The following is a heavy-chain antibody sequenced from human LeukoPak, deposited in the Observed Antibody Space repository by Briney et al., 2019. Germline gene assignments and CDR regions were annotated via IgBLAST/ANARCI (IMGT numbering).Heavy chain of an antibody. D-gene: IGHD4-17*01. J-gene: IGHJ6*02. CDR2: IYYSGST. CDR3: ARGVATVTTLYYYGMDV. CDR1: GGSISSGGYY. Sequence: SETLSLTCTVSGGSISSGGYYWSWIRRHPGKGLEWIGYIYYSGSTYYNPSLKSRVTISVDTSKNQFSLKLSSVTAADTAVYYCARGVATVTTLYYYGMDVWGQGTTVTVSS. V-gene: IGHV4-31*03.